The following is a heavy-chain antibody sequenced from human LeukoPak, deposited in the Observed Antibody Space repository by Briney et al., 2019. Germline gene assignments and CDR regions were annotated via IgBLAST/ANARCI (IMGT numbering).Heavy chain of an antibody. CDR2: INPNSGGT. CDR3: ARGANPTSFYWFDP. CDR1: GYTLTDYY. J-gene: IGHJ5*02. Sequence: ASVKVSCKASGYTLTDYYMHWVRQAPGQGLEWMGRINPNSGGTNYAQKFQGRVTMTRDTSISTVYMELSRLRSDDTAVYYCARGANPTSFYWFDPWGQGTLVTVSS. D-gene: IGHD3-16*01. V-gene: IGHV1-2*06.